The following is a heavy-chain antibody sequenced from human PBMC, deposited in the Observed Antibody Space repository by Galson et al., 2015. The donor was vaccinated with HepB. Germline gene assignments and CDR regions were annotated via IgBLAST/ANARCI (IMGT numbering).Heavy chain of an antibody. V-gene: IGHV1-24*01. CDR2: FDPEDGET. Sequence: SVKVSCKVSGYTLTELSMHWVRQAPGKGLEWMGGFDPEDGETIYAQKFQGRVTMTEDTSTDTAYMELSSLRSEDTAVYYCATWGGDYGSGSYIPRYYFDYWGQGTLVTVSS. CDR1: GYTLTELS. CDR3: ATWGGDYGSGSYIPRYYFDY. J-gene: IGHJ4*02. D-gene: IGHD3-10*01.